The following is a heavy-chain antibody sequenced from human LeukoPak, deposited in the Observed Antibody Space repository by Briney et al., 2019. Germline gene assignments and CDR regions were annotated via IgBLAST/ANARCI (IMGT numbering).Heavy chain of an antibody. Sequence: GGSLRLSCAASGFTFSSYWMHWVRQAPGKGLEWVSTISGSGGRTYYADSVKGRFTISRDNSKNTLYLQMNSLRADDTAVYYCAKSSLVAPYDYLGQGTLVTVSS. CDR2: ISGSGGRT. J-gene: IGHJ4*02. CDR1: GFTFSSYW. V-gene: IGHV3-23*01. CDR3: AKSSLVAPYDY. D-gene: IGHD2-15*01.